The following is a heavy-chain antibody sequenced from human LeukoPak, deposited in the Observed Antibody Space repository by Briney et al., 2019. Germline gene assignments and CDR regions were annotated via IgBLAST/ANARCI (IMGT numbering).Heavy chain of an antibody. Sequence: SETLSLTCTVSGGSISSYYWSWIRQPPGKGLEWIGYIYYSGSTNYNPSLKSRVTISVDTSKNQFSLKLSSVTAADTAVYYCASIKTNYDILTGYYPDAFDIWGQGTMVTVSS. CDR1: GGSISSYY. J-gene: IGHJ3*02. V-gene: IGHV4-59*08. CDR2: IYYSGST. CDR3: ASIKTNYDILTGYYPDAFDI. D-gene: IGHD3-9*01.